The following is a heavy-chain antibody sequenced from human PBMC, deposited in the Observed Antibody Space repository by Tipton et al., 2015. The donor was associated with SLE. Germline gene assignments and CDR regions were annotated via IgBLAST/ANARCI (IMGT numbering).Heavy chain of an antibody. CDR3: ARGDGYYFDY. CDR2: IYYSGST. Sequence: TLSLTCTVSGGSISSHYRSWIRQPPGKGLEWIGYIYYSGSTYYNPSLKSRVTISVDTSKNQFSLKLSSVTAADTAVYYCARGDGYYFDYWGQGTLVTVSS. CDR1: GGSISSHY. V-gene: IGHV4-59*11. J-gene: IGHJ4*02. D-gene: IGHD4-17*01.